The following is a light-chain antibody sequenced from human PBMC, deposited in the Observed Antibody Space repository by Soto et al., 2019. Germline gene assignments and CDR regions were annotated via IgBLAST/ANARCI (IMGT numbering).Light chain of an antibody. CDR3: CSYAGSSTVV. V-gene: IGLV2-23*02. CDR1: SSDVETSNI. CDR2: EVN. J-gene: IGLJ2*01. Sequence: QSVLTQPASVSGSPGQSITISCAGTSSDVETSNIVSWYQHHPGKAPKVIIYEVNKRPSGVSDRFSGSRSGNTASLTISGLQAEDEAAYYCCSYAGSSTVVIGGGTKLTVL.